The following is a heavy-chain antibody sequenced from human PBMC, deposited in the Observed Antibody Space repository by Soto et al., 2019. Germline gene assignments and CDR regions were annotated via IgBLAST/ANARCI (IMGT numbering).Heavy chain of an antibody. CDR1: GGSFSGYY. V-gene: IGHV4-34*01. CDR2: INHSGST. Sequence: QVQLQQWGAGLLEPSETLSLTCAVYGGSFSGYYWSWIRQPPGKGLEWIGEINHSGSTNYNPSLKSRVTISVDTSKNQFSLKLSSVTAADTAVYYCAIPGCSSTSCYAGGAFDIWGQGTMVTVSS. D-gene: IGHD2-2*01. J-gene: IGHJ3*02. CDR3: AIPGCSSTSCYAGGAFDI.